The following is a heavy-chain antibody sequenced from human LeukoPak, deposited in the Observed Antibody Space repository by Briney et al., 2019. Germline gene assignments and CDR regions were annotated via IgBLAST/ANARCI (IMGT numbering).Heavy chain of an antibody. CDR3: ARDKEGGHINFDY. CDR1: GFTFSDYH. D-gene: IGHD2-15*01. V-gene: IGHV3-11*05. CDR2: ISSTSIYT. J-gene: IGHJ4*02. Sequence: GSLRLSCAGSGFTFSDYHMNWIRQAPGKGLEWVSYISSTSIYTNYADSVKGRFTISRDNAKNSLYLQMNSLRAEDTAVYFCARDKEGGHINFDYWGQGTLVTVSS.